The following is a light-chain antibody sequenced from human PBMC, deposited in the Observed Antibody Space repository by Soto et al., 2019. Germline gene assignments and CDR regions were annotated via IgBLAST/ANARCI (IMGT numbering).Light chain of an antibody. CDR2: DAS. V-gene: IGKV1-33*01. J-gene: IGKJ5*01. CDR1: QSISSY. Sequence: DIQMTQSPSSLSAAVGARVTITCRASQSISSYLNWYQQKPGKAPRLLLYDASSLETGVPSRFSGSGSGTDFTFTISSLQPEDIATYYCQHYDHLPITFGQGTRLEI. CDR3: QHYDHLPIT.